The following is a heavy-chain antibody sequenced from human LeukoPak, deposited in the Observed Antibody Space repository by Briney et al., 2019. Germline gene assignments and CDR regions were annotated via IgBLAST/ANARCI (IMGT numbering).Heavy chain of an antibody. D-gene: IGHD2-2*01. CDR1: GFTFSSYG. CDR2: IRYDGSNK. J-gene: IGHJ6*02. V-gene: IGHV3-30*02. CDR3: AKDLEYCSSTSCYDYYYGMDV. Sequence: GGSLRLFCAASGFTFSSYGMHWVRQAPGKGLEWVAFIRYDGSNKYYADSVKGRFTISRDNSKNTLYLQMNSLRAEDTAVYYCAKDLEYCSSTSCYDYYYGMDVWGQGTTVTVSS.